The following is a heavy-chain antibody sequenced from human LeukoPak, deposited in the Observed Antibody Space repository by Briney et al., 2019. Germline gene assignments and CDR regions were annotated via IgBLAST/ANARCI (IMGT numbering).Heavy chain of an antibody. CDR3: TRGQWLDVWDF. J-gene: IGHJ4*02. D-gene: IGHD6-19*01. CDR2: IQDRGST. CDR1: GTSMSNSY. Sequence: PLETLSLTCSVSGTSMSNSYWSWIRQPAGKGLEWIGHIQDRGSTIYNPSLGSRVTMSLDTPKNQFSLKLNSVTAADTAVYYCTRGQWLDVWDFWGQGTLVTVSS. V-gene: IGHV4-4*07.